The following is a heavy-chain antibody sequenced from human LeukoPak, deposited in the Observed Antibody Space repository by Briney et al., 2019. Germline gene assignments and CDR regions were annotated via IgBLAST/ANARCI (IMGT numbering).Heavy chain of an antibody. D-gene: IGHD1-26*01. CDR2: ISSSSSYI. CDR1: GFTFSSYS. J-gene: IGHJ4*02. V-gene: IGHV3-21*01. CDR3: ARDRVGATRVMDY. Sequence: SGGSLRLSCAASGFTFSSYSMNWVRQAPGKGLEWVSSISSSSSYIYYAASVKGRFTISRDNAKNSLYLQMNSLRAEDTAVYYCARDRVGATRVMDYWGQGTLVTVSS.